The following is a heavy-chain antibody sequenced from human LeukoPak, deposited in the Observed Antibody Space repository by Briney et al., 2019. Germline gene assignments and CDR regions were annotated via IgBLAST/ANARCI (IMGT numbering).Heavy chain of an antibody. Sequence: PSETLSLTCTVSGGSISSYYWSWIRQPPGKGLDWIGYIYYSGSTNYNPSLKSRVTISVDTSKNQFSLKLSSVTAADTAVYYCALDEAAAAGRVDYWGQGTLVTVSS. CDR1: GGSISSYY. V-gene: IGHV4-59*01. CDR2: IYYSGST. CDR3: ALDEAAAAGRVDY. D-gene: IGHD6-13*01. J-gene: IGHJ4*02.